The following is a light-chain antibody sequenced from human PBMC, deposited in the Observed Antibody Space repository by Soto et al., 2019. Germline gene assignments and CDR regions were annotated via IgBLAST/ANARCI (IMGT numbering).Light chain of an antibody. V-gene: IGLV2-23*02. CDR3: CSYGGSRAV. CDR1: SNDVGSHNF. J-gene: IGLJ7*01. Sequence: QCALTQPASVSESPGQSITISCTGTSNDVGSHNFVAWYQQHPGQAPKLMIYEVSKRPLGVSARFSASKSGNTASLTISGLQAEDEADYYCCSYGGSRAVFGGGTQLTVL. CDR2: EVS.